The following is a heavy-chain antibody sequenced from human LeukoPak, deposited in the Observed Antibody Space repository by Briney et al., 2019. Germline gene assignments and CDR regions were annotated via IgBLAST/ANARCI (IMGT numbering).Heavy chain of an antibody. V-gene: IGHV4-34*01. J-gene: IGHJ1*01. CDR2: INHSGST. D-gene: IGHD2-21*01. Sequence: PSETLSLTCAVYGGSFSGYYWSWIRQPPGKGLEWIGEINHSGSTNYNPSLKSRVTITVDTTKNHFSLKLSSVTAADTAVYYCARAARKGTYCPEYFQHWGQGTLVTVSS. CDR3: ARAARKGTYCPEYFQH. CDR1: GGSFSGYY.